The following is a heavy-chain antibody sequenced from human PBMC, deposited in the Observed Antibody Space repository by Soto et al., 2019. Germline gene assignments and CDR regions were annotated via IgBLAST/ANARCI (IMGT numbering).Heavy chain of an antibody. CDR2: INSDGSST. CDR3: ARVPLSGGGYDFYYYYGMDV. V-gene: IGHV3-74*01. CDR1: GFTFSSYW. J-gene: IGHJ6*02. Sequence: PGGSLRLSCAASGFTFSSYWMHWVRQAPGKGLVWVSRINSDGSSTSYADSVKGRFTISRHNSKNTLYLQMNSLRAEDTAVYYCARVPLSGGGYDFYYYYGMDVSGQGTTVTVSS. D-gene: IGHD1-26*01.